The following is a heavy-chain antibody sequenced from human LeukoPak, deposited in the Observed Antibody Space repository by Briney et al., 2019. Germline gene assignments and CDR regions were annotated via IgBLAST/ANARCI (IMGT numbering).Heavy chain of an antibody. D-gene: IGHD6-19*01. CDR1: GDSVSSNSAA. Sequence: SQTLSLTCAISGDSVSSNSAAWNWIRQSPSGGLEWLGRTYYRSKWYNDYAVSVKSRITINPDTSKNQFSLQLNSVTPEDTAVYYCARTPLGIAVAGYYYYYGMDVWGQGTLVTVSS. CDR2: TYYRSKWYN. CDR3: ARTPLGIAVAGYYYYYGMDV. V-gene: IGHV6-1*01. J-gene: IGHJ6*02.